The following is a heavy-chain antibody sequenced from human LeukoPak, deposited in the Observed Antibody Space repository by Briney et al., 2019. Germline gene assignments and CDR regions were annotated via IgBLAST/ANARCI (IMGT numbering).Heavy chain of an antibody. CDR1: GGSISSYY. CDR2: IYASGST. Sequence: SETLSLTCTVSGGSISSYYWSWIRQPAGKGLEWIGRIYASGSTNYNPSLESRVTMSVDTSKSQFSLKLISVTAADTAVHYCARDPRGIVGANHNWFDPWGQGTLVTVSS. CDR3: ARDPRGIVGANHNWFDP. J-gene: IGHJ5*02. D-gene: IGHD1-26*01. V-gene: IGHV4-4*07.